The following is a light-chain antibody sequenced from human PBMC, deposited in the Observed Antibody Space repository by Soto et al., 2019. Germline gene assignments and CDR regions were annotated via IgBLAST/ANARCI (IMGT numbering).Light chain of an antibody. CDR1: HDISNY. J-gene: IGKJ5*01. Sequence: QMNQSPSSLSASEGDRVTITCRASHDISNYLNWYQQKPGKAPKLLIFAASNLQSGAPSRFSGTGSETDFTLTISSLQPEDVATYYCQQSYSTPITFGQGTLLEIK. CDR3: QQSYSTPIT. V-gene: IGKV1-39*01. CDR2: AAS.